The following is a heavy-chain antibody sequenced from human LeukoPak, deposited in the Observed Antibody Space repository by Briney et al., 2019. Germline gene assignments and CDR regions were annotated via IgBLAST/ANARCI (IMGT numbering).Heavy chain of an antibody. Sequence: GASVKVSCKVSGYTLTELSMHWVRQAPGKGLEWMGGFDPEDGETIYAQKFQGRVTMTEDTSTGTAYMELSSLRSEDTAVYYCATAPVATVTFRRGSYFDYWGQGTLVTVSS. V-gene: IGHV1-24*01. CDR1: GYTLTELS. D-gene: IGHD4-17*01. J-gene: IGHJ4*02. CDR3: ATAPVATVTFRRGSYFDY. CDR2: FDPEDGET.